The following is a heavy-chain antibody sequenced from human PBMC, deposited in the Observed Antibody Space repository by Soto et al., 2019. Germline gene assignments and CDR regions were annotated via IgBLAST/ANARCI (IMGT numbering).Heavy chain of an antibody. J-gene: IGHJ4*02. CDR3: ERRYFSVFNF. CDR2: IYYSGST. Sequence: QVQLQESGPGLVKPSETLSLTCTVSGGSISSYYWSWIRQPPGKGLECIGYIYYSGSTNYNPSLKSRVTISVDTSKNQFSLNLISVTAADTAVYYCERRYFSVFNFCGQGTLVTVSS. V-gene: IGHV4-59*01. CDR1: GGSISSYY. D-gene: IGHD6-19*01.